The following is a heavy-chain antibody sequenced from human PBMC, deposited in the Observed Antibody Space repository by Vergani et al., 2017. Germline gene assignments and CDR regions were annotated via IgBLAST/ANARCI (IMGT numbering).Heavy chain of an antibody. Sequence: EVHLLESGGGLIQPGGSLRISCAASGFTFDNYAMTWVRQAPGKGLQWVSGISGSGSSKFYEDSLKGRVTISRDNSKNTLFLEMNSLRTEDTAIYYCAGPQGTSAYYYGGFDYWGQGILVTVSS. J-gene: IGHJ4*02. CDR3: AGPQGTSAYYYGGFDY. D-gene: IGHD3-22*01. CDR2: ISGSGSSK. CDR1: GFTFDNYA. V-gene: IGHV3-23*01.